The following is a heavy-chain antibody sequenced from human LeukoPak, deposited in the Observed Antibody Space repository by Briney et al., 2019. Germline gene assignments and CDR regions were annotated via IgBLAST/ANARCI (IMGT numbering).Heavy chain of an antibody. CDR3: ARAGGGYYPYYYYYMDV. Sequence: TAGGSLRLSCAASGFTVSNNYMSWVRQAPGKGLEWVSSISSSSSYIYYADSVKGRFTISRDNAKNSLYLQMNSLRAEDTAVYYCARAGGGYYPYYYYYMDVWGKGTTVTVSS. CDR2: ISSSSSYI. CDR1: GFTVSNNY. J-gene: IGHJ6*03. D-gene: IGHD1-26*01. V-gene: IGHV3-21*01.